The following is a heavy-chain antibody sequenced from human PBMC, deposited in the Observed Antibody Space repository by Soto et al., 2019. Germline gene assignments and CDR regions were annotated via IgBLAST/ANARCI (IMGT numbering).Heavy chain of an antibody. J-gene: IGHJ4*02. CDR1: GYAFTTYG. Sequence: QVHLVQSGAEVKKPGASVKVSCKGSGYAFTTYGITWVRQAPGQGLEWMGWISAHNGNTNYAQELQGRVTVTRDTSTSTAYMELRRLRSDDTAVYYCARGRYGEYWGQGALVTVSS. V-gene: IGHV1-18*01. D-gene: IGHD3-10*01. CDR2: ISAHNGNT. CDR3: ARGRYGEY.